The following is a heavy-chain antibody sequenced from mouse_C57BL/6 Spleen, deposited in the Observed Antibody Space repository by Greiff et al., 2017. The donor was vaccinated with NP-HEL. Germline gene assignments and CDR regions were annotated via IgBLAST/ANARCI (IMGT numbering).Heavy chain of an antibody. Sequence: QVQLQQSGAELVKPGASVKISCKASGYAFSSYWMNWVKQRPGKGLGGMGQIYPGIGDPNYNGKFKGKATLTADKSSSTAYMQLSSLTSEDSAVYFCARCYYDYGYAMDYWGQGTSVTVSS. CDR3: ARCYYDYGYAMDY. J-gene: IGHJ4*01. CDR2: IYPGIGDP. V-gene: IGHV1-80*01. D-gene: IGHD2-4*01. CDR1: GYAFSSYW.